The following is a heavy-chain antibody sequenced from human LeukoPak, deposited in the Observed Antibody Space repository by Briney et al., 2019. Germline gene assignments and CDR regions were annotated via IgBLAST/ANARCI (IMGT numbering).Heavy chain of an antibody. D-gene: IGHD6-6*01. J-gene: IGHJ4*02. CDR2: ISSSSSYI. CDR1: GFTFSSYS. CDR3: ARGAEQLGPFDY. Sequence: KPGGSLRLSCAASGFTFSSYSMNWVRQAPGKGLEWVSSISSSSSYIYYADSVKGRFTISRDNAKNSLYLQMNSLRAEDTAVYYCARGAEQLGPFDYRGQGTLVTVSS. V-gene: IGHV3-21*01.